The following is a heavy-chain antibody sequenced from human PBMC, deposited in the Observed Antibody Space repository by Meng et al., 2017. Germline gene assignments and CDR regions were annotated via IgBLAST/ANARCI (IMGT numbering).Heavy chain of an antibody. D-gene: IGHD4-17*01. CDR3: SRTALYGVYVDY. CDR2: MYTNTGNP. Sequence: QVQLVQSGSELGKPVASVKVSCKASGYTFTSDAMNWVRQAPGQGLEWIGGMYTNTGNPTYAQAFTGRFVFSLDTSVSTAYLQISSLKAEATAVDYCSRTALYGVYVDYWGQGTLVTVSS. J-gene: IGHJ4*02. V-gene: IGHV7-4-1*02. CDR1: GYTFTSDA.